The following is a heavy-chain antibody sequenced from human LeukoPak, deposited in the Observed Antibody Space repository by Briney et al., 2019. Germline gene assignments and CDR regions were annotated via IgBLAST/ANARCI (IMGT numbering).Heavy chain of an antibody. D-gene: IGHD3-22*01. J-gene: IGHJ6*02. CDR3: ARGGYDSSGPSYYGYYYYGMDV. V-gene: IGHV3-21*01. Sequence: GRSLRLSCAASGFTFSSYSMNWVRQAPGKGLEWVSSISSSSSYIYYADSVKGRFTISRDNAKNSLYLQMNSLRAEDTAVYYCARGGYDSSGPSYYGYYYYGMDVWGQGTTVTVSS. CDR2: ISSSSSYI. CDR1: GFTFSSYS.